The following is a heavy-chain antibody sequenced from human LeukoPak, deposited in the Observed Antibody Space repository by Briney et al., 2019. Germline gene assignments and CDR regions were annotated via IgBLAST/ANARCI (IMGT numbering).Heavy chain of an antibody. V-gene: IGHV1-18*01. D-gene: IGHD2-2*02. J-gene: IGHJ4*02. CDR1: GYTFTNFG. CDR3: ARDLSYLFRGLRAGVVPAAIQGDY. Sequence: ASVKVSCNTSGYTFTNFGLTWVRQAPGQGLEWLGWISGHSGNANYAQKFQDRVVMTTDRSTGTAYMELRSVRSDDTAVYYCARDLSYLFRGLRAGVVPAAIQGDYWGQGTLVTVSS. CDR2: ISGHSGNA.